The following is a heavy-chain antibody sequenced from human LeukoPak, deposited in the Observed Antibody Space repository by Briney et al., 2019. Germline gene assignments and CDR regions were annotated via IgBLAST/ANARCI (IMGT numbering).Heavy chain of an antibody. Sequence: GGSLRLSCSASGFTFRTYAMHWVRQAPGKGLEYVSAISSNGGSTYYAGSVKGRFTISRDNSKNTLYLQMSSLRAEDTAVYYCVKDPQVSGSMDWGQGTLVTVPS. J-gene: IGHJ4*02. D-gene: IGHD1-26*01. CDR2: ISSNGGST. CDR3: VKDPQVSGSMD. CDR1: GFTFRTYA. V-gene: IGHV3-64D*08.